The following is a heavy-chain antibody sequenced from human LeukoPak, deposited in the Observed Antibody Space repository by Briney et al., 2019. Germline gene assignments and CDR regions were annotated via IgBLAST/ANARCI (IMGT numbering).Heavy chain of an antibody. CDR2: IYYSGST. Sequence: ISTVSSGSISSYSYYWGGIRQPPGKGLEWIGSIYYSGSTYYNPSLKSRVTISVDTSKNQFSLKLSSVTAADTAVYYCARGDIVVVVAAPFDYWGQGTLVTVSS. CDR3: ARGDIVVVVAAPFDY. J-gene: IGHJ4*02. CDR1: SGSISSYSYY. D-gene: IGHD2-15*01. V-gene: IGHV4-39*07.